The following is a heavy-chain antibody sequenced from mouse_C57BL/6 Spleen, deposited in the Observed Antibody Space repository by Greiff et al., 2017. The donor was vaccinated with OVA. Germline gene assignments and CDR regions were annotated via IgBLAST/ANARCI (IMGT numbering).Heavy chain of an antibody. J-gene: IGHJ3*01. CDR1: GFTFSDYY. Sequence: EVQLMESGGGLVQPGGSLKLSCAASGFTFSDYYMYWVRQTPEKRLEWVAYISNGGGSTYYPDTVKGRFTISRDNAKNTLYLQMSRLKSEDTAMYYCASPSNSFAYWGQGTLVTVSA. CDR3: ASPSNSFAY. V-gene: IGHV5-12*01. CDR2: ISNGGGST. D-gene: IGHD2-5*01.